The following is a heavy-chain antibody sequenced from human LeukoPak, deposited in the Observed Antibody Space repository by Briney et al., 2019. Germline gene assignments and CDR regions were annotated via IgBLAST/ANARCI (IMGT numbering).Heavy chain of an antibody. J-gene: IGHJ4*02. V-gene: IGHV3-30*02. CDR2: IRYDGSNK. CDR1: GFTFSSYG. Sequence: GSLRLSCAASGFTFSSYGMHWVRQAPGKGLEWVAFIRYDGSNKYYADSVKGRFTISRDNSKNTLYLQMNSLRAEDTAVYYCAKAIAASGDYFDYWGQGTLVTVSS. CDR3: AKAIAASGDYFDY. D-gene: IGHD2-15*01.